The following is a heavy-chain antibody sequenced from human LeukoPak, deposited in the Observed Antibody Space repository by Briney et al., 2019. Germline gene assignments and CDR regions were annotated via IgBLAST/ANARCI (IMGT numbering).Heavy chain of an antibody. CDR3: ASAQRRSGASGFDP. D-gene: IGHD6-25*01. CDR2: IYTSGST. V-gene: IGHV4-39*07. CDR1: GGSISSSSYY. J-gene: IGHJ5*02. Sequence: SETLSLTCTVSGGSISSSSYYWGWIRQPPGKGLEWIGRIYTSGSTNYNPSLKSRVTISVDTSKNQFSLKLSSVTAADTAVYYCASAQRRSGASGFDPWGQGTLVTVSS.